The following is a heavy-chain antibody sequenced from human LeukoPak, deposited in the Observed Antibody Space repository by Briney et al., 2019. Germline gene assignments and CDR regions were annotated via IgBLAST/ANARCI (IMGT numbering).Heavy chain of an antibody. J-gene: IGHJ5*02. CDR3: AITLRYFGENWFDP. Sequence: GGSLRLSCAASGVTFSSYWMHWVRQAPGKGLVWVSRINSDGSSTTYADSVKGRFTISRDNAKNTLYLQMNSLRAEDTAVYYCAITLRYFGENWFDPWGQGTLVTVSS. CDR2: INSDGSST. V-gene: IGHV3-74*03. D-gene: IGHD3-9*01. CDR1: GVTFSSYW.